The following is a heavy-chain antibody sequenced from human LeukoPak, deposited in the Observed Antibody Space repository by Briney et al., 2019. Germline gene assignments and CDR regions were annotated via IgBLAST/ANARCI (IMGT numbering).Heavy chain of an antibody. Sequence: KPSETLSLTCDVSGCSCDDYYCSWIRQPPGKGLEWIGEIHPHGIFYYNSSLMSRVTISIDTSKSQFSLRLTSVTAADTAFYYCARGRDRSKAGDHWGQGSLVTVSS. J-gene: IGHJ4*02. CDR2: IHPHGIF. D-gene: IGHD5-24*01. CDR1: GCSCDDYY. V-gene: IGHV4-34*01. CDR3: ARGRDRSKAGDH.